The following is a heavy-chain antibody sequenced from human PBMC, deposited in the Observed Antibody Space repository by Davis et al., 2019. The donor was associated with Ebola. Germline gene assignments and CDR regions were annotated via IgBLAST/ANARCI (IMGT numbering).Heavy chain of an antibody. D-gene: IGHD4-17*01. V-gene: IGHV1-46*03. CDR3: IREDDFGDHVGSY. Sequence: AASVKVSCKTSGNTFTNYYIHWVRQSPGQGLEWMGIDNPSGDITSYAPRFQDRITLTRDTSTSTVYMELTSLRSDDTAVYFCIREDDFGDHVGSYWGQGTLVTVSS. J-gene: IGHJ4*02. CDR1: GNTFTNYY. CDR2: DNPSGDIT.